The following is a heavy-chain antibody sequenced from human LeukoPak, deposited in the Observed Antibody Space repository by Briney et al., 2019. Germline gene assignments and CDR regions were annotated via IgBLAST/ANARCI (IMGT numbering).Heavy chain of an antibody. CDR2: INPNRGDT. CDR1: GYTFTDYY. J-gene: IGHJ4*02. V-gene: IGHV1-2*02. CDR3: ARDPSDIVATFLAY. D-gene: IGHD5-12*01. Sequence: ASVKVSCKAPGYTFTDYYMHWVRQAPGQGLEWMGWINPNRGDTNYAQKFQGRVTMTRDTSSSTAYMKLSRLKSDDTAVYYCARDPSDIVATFLAYWGQGTLVAVSS.